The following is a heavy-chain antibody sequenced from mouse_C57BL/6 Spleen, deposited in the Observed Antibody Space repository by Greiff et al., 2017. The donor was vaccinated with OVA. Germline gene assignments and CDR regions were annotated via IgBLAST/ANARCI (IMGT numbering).Heavy chain of an antibody. J-gene: IGHJ3*01. CDR1: GYTFTSYW. CDR3: ARGSTVVDPWFAD. Sequence: VQLQQPGAELVKPGASVKMSCKASGYTFTSYWITWVKQRPGQGLEWIGDIYPGSGSTNYNETFKSKATLTVDTSSSTAYMQLSSLTSEDSAVYYWARGSTVVDPWFADWGKGTLVTVSA. V-gene: IGHV1-55*01. CDR2: IYPGSGST. D-gene: IGHD1-1*01.